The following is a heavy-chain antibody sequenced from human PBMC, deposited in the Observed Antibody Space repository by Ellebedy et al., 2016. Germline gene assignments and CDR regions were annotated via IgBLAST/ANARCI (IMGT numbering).Heavy chain of an antibody. Sequence: GGSLRLSCAASEFTFSNYAMSWVRQAPGKGLEWVSVISGRGDRTYYADSVKGRFTISRDNSKNTLYLQMNSLRAEDTALYYCARFQTCNGDCPYDYWGQGTLVTVSS. V-gene: IGHV3-23*01. D-gene: IGHD2-21*02. CDR2: ISGRGDRT. CDR3: ARFQTCNGDCPYDY. J-gene: IGHJ4*02. CDR1: EFTFSNYA.